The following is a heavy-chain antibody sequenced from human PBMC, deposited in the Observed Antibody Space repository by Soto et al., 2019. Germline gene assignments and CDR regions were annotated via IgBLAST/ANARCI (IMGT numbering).Heavy chain of an antibody. CDR1: GLTFSNAW. J-gene: IGHJ4*02. V-gene: IGHV3-15*01. Sequence: GGSLRLSCAASGLTFSNAWMSWVRQAPGKGLEWVGRIKSKTDGGTTDYAAPVKGRFTISRDDSKNTLYLQMNSLKTEDTAVYYCTTVGGTVPAAIDYGDYIEPWGQGTLVTVSS. D-gene: IGHD2-2*02. CDR2: IKSKTDGGTT. CDR3: TTVGGTVPAAIDYGDYIEP.